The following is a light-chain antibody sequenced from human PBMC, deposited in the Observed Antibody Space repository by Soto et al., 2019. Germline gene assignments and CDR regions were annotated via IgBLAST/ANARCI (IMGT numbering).Light chain of an antibody. J-gene: IGKJ1*01. V-gene: IGKV1-5*01. Sequence: EIEMTQSPSTLYASIGDGVTITCRASESISGWLAWYQQQPGKAPTLLIYDASNLDSGVPSRFSGSGSGTEFTLAISSLQPDDFATYYCQQYNNYPRTFGQGTKVEI. CDR1: ESISGW. CDR2: DAS. CDR3: QQYNNYPRT.